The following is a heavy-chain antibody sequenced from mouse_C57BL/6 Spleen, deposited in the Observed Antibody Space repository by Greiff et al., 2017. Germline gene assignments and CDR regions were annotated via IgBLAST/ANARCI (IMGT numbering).Heavy chain of an antibody. J-gene: IGHJ2*01. D-gene: IGHD1-1*01. CDR3: SKSPVYYYGSSAYYFDY. CDR1: GYTFTSYW. Sequence: QVQLQQPGAELVKPGASVKLSCKASGYTFTSYWMQWVKQRPGQGLEWIGEIDPSDSYTNYNQKFKGKATLTVDTSSSTAYMQLRSLTSEDSAVYYCSKSPVYYYGSSAYYFDYWGQGTMLTVSS. V-gene: IGHV1-50*01. CDR2: IDPSDSYT.